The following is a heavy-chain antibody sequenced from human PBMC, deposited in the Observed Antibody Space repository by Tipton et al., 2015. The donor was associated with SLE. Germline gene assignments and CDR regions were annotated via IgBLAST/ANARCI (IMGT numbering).Heavy chain of an antibody. D-gene: IGHD4-23*01. V-gene: IGHV4-34*01. CDR1: CGSFSGYY. J-gene: IGHJ4*02. CDR3: ARQAWGRRTGNYYFHY. Sequence: TLSLTCAVYCGSFSGYYWSWIRQPPGKGLEWIGEINHSGSTNCNPSLKSRVTISVDTSKNQFSLKLSSVTAADTAVYYCARQAWGRRTGNYYFHYWGQGTLVTVSS. CDR2: INHSGST.